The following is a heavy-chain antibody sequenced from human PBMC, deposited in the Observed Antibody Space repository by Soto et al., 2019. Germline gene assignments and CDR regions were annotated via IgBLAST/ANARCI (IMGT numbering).Heavy chain of an antibody. CDR3: ARGNGHSNGRIDY. CDR1: GFTFSSHG. V-gene: IGHV3-33*01. Sequence: GGSLRLSCAASGFTFSSHGMHWVRQAPGKGLEWVAVIWYDGSNKYYADSVKGRFTISRDNSKNTLYLQMNSLRAEDTAVYYCARGNGHSNGRIDYWGQGTQVTVSS. D-gene: IGHD5-18*01. CDR2: IWYDGSNK. J-gene: IGHJ4*02.